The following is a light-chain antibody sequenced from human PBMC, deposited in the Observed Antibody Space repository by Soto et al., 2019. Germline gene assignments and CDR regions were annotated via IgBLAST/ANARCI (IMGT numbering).Light chain of an antibody. CDR1: QGIRNF. J-gene: IGKJ3*01. V-gene: IGKV1-27*01. CDR2: AAS. CDR3: QKYSSVPV. Sequence: DIQMTQSPTSLSASVGDRVTITCRASQGIRNFVAWYQQKPGKAPELLIYAASTLQSGVPFRFSGSGSGTGFTLTFNCLQPEDVATYSCQKYSSVPVFGPGTKVEIK.